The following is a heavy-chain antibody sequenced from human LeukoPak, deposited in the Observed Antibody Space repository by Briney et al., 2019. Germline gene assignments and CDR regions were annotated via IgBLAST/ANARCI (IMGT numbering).Heavy chain of an antibody. J-gene: IGHJ3*02. V-gene: IGHV3-15*01. D-gene: IGHD3-22*01. CDR3: TTDHDSSGYYLADAFDI. Sequence: PGGSLRLSCAASGFTFSNAWMSWVRQAPGKGLEWVGRIKSKTDGGTTDYAAPVKGRFTISRDDSKNTLYLQMNSLKTEDTAVYYCTTDHDSSGYYLADAFDIWGQGTKVTVSS. CDR1: GFTFSNAW. CDR2: IKSKTDGGTT.